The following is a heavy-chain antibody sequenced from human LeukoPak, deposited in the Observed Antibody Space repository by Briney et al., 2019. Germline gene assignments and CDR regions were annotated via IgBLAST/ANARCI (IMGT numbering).Heavy chain of an antibody. CDR3: ARDTLYGSGSYYTVKYYYYMDV. CDR2: IKQNGREK. CDR1: GFTFSSYW. D-gene: IGHD3-10*01. J-gene: IGHJ6*03. Sequence: GGSLRLSCAASGFTFSSYWMSWVRQAPGKGLEWVANIKQNGREKYYVDSVKGRFTISRDNAKNSLYLQMNSLRAEDTAVYYCARDTLYGSGSYYTVKYYYYMDVWGKGATFSVSS. V-gene: IGHV3-7*01.